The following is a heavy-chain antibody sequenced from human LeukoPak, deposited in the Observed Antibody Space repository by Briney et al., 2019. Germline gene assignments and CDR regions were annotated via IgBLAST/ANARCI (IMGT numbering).Heavy chain of an antibody. CDR1: GFTFSSYG. CDR3: ARVTYSSGWLNYYYYYMDV. V-gene: IGHV3-53*01. D-gene: IGHD6-19*01. CDR2: IYSGGST. J-gene: IGHJ6*03. Sequence: GGSLRLSCAASGFTFSSYGMSWVRQAPGKGLEWVSVIYSGGSTYYADSVKGRFTISRDNSKNTLYLQMNSLRAEDTAVYYCARVTYSSGWLNYYYYYMDVWGKGTTVTISS.